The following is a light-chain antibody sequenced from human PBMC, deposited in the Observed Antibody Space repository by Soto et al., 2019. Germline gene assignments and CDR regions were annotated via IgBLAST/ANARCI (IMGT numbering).Light chain of an antibody. J-gene: IGKJ5*01. CDR1: QNINNY. CDR2: TAS. Sequence: DIQMTQSPSSLSASVGDRVTITCRASQNINNYLNWYQQKPGKAPQLLIYTASSLQSGVPARFSGSGSGTDFTLSINSLQPEDFATYYCQQAYSFPITFGQGTRLEIK. V-gene: IGKV1-39*01. CDR3: QQAYSFPIT.